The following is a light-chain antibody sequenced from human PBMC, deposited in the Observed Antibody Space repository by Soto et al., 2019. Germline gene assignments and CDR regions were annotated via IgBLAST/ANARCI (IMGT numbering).Light chain of an antibody. V-gene: IGLV2-8*01. CDR1: SSDVGGYNS. CDR2: EVT. J-gene: IGLJ2*01. Sequence: QPVLTQPPSASGSPGQSVAISCTGASSDVGGYNSVSWYQQHPGKAPKLMIYEVTKRPSGVPDRFSGSKSGNTASLTVSGLQDEDEADYYCSSYAGSNIVVFGGGTKLTVL. CDR3: SSYAGSNIVV.